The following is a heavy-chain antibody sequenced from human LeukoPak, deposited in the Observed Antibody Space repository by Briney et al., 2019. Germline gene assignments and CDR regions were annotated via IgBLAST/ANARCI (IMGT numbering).Heavy chain of an antibody. CDR1: GFTFSSFA. D-gene: IGHD3-22*01. V-gene: IGHV3-30*04. CDR3: ARDWTAYDSSGLLDY. J-gene: IGHJ4*02. CDR2: ISYDGSNK. Sequence: GGSLRLSCAASGFTFSSFAMHWVRQAPGKGREWVAVISYDGSNKYYADSVKGRFTISRDNSKNTLYLQMNSLRAEDTAVYYCARDWTAYDSSGLLDYWGQGTLVTVSS.